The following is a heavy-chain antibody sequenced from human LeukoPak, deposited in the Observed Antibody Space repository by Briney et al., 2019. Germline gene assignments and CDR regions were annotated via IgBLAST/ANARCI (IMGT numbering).Heavy chain of an antibody. CDR1: GFNFRSYG. Sequence: GGSLRLSCAVSGFNFRSYGMHWVRQAPGKGLEWVAFIRYDGSNKYYADSVKGRFTISRDNSKNTVYLQMNSLRAEDTAVYYCARGGKQWLVMDYWGQGTLVTVSS. J-gene: IGHJ4*02. CDR2: IRYDGSNK. V-gene: IGHV3-30*02. CDR3: ARGGKQWLVMDY. D-gene: IGHD6-19*01.